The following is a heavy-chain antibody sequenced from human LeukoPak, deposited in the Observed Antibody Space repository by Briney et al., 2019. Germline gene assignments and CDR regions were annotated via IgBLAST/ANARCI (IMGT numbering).Heavy chain of an antibody. J-gene: IGHJ4*02. D-gene: IGHD3-9*01. V-gene: IGHV3-23*01. CDR2: ISGSGGST. CDR3: AKTLGYYDILTGYYPLDY. Sequence: PGGSLRLSCAASGFTFSSYAMSWVRQAPGKGLEWVSAISGSGGSTYYADSVKGRFTISRDTSKNTLYLQMNSLRAEDTAVYYCAKTLGYYDILTGYYPLDYWGQGTLVTVSS. CDR1: GFTFSSYA.